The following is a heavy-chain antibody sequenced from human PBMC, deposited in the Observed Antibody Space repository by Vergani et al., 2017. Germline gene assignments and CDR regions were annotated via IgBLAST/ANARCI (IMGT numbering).Heavy chain of an antibody. V-gene: IGHV4-61*10. Sequence: QVQLQESGPGLVKPSQTLSLTCTVSGGSISSGSYYWSWIRQPAGKGLEWIGYIYYSGSTNYNPSLKSRVTISVDTSKNQFSLKLSSVTAADTAVYYCASSPTPLITFGGVLSYYYYYMDVWGKGTTVTVSS. CDR1: GGSISSGSYY. J-gene: IGHJ6*03. CDR2: IYYSGST. CDR3: ASSPTPLITFGGVLSYYYYYMDV. D-gene: IGHD3-16*01.